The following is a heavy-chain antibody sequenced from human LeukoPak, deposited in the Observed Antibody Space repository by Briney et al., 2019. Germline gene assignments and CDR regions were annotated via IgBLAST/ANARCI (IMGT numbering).Heavy chain of an antibody. Sequence: SETLSLTCTVSGGSISSSSYYWGWIRQPPGKGLEWIGSIYYSGSTYYNPSLKSRVTISVGTSKNQFSLKLSSVTAADTAVYYCARGIAVAPWNWFDPWGQGTLVTVSS. CDR1: GGSISSSSYY. J-gene: IGHJ5*02. D-gene: IGHD6-19*01. CDR3: ARGIAVAPWNWFDP. CDR2: IYYSGST. V-gene: IGHV4-39*01.